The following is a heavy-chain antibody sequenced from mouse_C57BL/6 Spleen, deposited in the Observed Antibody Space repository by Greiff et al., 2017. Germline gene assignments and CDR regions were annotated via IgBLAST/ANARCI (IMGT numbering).Heavy chain of an antibody. J-gene: IGHJ2*01. D-gene: IGHD1-1*01. CDR3: ARPFTTVYFDY. Sequence: LQESGPELVKPGASVKISCKASGYSFTSYYIHWVKQRPGQGLEWIGWIYPGSGNTKYNEKFKGKATLTADTSSSTAYMQLSSLTSEDSAVYYCARPFTTVYFDYWGQGTTLTVSS. CDR2: IYPGSGNT. CDR1: GYSFTSYY. V-gene: IGHV1-66*01.